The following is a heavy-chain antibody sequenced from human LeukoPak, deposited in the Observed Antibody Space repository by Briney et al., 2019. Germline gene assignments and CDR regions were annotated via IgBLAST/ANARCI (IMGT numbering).Heavy chain of an antibody. CDR3: ARMGSTFYYYMDV. D-gene: IGHD2-15*01. CDR2: IYTSGTT. Sequence: SETLSFTCTVSGGSISNYYWSWIRQPAGKGLEWIGRIYTSGTTNYNPSLKSRLTMSVDTSKNQFSLKLSSVTAADTAVYYCARMGSTFYYYMDVWGKGTTVTISS. V-gene: IGHV4-4*07. J-gene: IGHJ6*03. CDR1: GGSISNYY.